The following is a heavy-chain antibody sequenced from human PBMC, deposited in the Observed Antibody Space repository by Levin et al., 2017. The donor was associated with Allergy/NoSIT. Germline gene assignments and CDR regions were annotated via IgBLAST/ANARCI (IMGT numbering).Heavy chain of an antibody. J-gene: IGHJ4*01. CDR1: GFTFGVSV. D-gene: IGHD4-17*01. Sequence: GESLKISCAASGFTFGVSVMHWVRQASGKGLEWVGRIRDKDYSYATAYAASVKGRFTISRDDSKSVAYLQMNSLKTEDTAVYYCLPQGMTTLSRAADYWGRGTRVTVSS. CDR2: IRDKDYSYAT. CDR3: LPQGMTTLSRAADY. V-gene: IGHV3-73*01.